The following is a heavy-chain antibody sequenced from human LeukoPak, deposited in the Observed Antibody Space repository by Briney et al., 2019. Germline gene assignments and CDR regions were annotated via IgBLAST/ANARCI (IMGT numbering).Heavy chain of an antibody. J-gene: IGHJ6*03. D-gene: IGHD2-2*01. CDR1: GGSFSGYY. Sequence: KPSETLSLTCAVYGGSFSGYYWSWIRQPPGKGLEWIGEINHSGSTNDNPSLKSRVTISVDTSKNQFSLKLSSVTAADTAVYYCARGRGYCSSTSCFSYYYYYYYMDVWGKGTTVTVSS. CDR2: INHSGST. V-gene: IGHV4-34*01. CDR3: ARGRGYCSSTSCFSYYYYYYYMDV.